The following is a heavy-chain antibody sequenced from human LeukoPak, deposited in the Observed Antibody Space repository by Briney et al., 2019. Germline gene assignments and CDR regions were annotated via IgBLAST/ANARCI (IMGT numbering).Heavy chain of an antibody. CDR1: GFTFSSYA. CDR3: ARDGDHIAAAGTWGNWFDP. V-gene: IGHV3-30-3*01. Sequence: GGSPRLSCAASGFTFSSYAMHWVRQAPGKGLEWVAVISYDGSNKYYADSVKGRFTISRDNSKNTLYLQMNSLRAEDTAVYYCARDGDHIAAAGTWGNWFDPWGQGTLVTVSS. CDR2: ISYDGSNK. D-gene: IGHD6-13*01. J-gene: IGHJ5*02.